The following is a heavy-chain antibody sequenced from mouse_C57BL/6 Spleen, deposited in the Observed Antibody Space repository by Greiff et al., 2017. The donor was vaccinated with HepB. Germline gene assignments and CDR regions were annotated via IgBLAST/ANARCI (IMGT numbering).Heavy chain of an antibody. J-gene: IGHJ2*01. CDR3: ARYASYYGYDY. D-gene: IGHD1-1*01. CDR2: INPSTGGT. Sequence: VQLKQSGPELVKPGASVKISCKASGYSFTGYYMNWVKQSPEKSLEWIGEINPSTGGTTYNQKFKAKATLTVDKSSSTAYMQLKSLTSEDSAVYYCARYASYYGYDYWGQGTTLTVSS. CDR1: GYSFTGYY. V-gene: IGHV1-42*01.